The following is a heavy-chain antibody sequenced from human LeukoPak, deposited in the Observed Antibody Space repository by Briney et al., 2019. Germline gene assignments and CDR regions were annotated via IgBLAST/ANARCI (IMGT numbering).Heavy chain of an antibody. Sequence: GGSLRLSCAASGFTFNNYGMHWVRQAPGKGLEWVAVISYDGVNKYYADSVKGRFTISRDNSKNTLYLQMNSLRPEDTAVYYCVRIFGEIDYWGQGTLVTVSS. J-gene: IGHJ4*02. D-gene: IGHD3-3*01. CDR2: ISYDGVNK. V-gene: IGHV3-30*03. CDR1: GFTFNNYG. CDR3: VRIFGEIDY.